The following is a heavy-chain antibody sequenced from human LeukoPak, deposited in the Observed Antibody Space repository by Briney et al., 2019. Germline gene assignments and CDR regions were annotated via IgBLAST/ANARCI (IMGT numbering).Heavy chain of an antibody. CDR3: ARCVKAKVVQSRCYYDS. Sequence: SETLSLTCAVYGESFSGHFWSWIRQAPEKGLEWIGEISDNGRTHTNLSLESRVTMSVDTSKNQFSLRLTSVTAADRAVYYCARCVKAKVVQSRCYYDSWGQGTLVTVSS. D-gene: IGHD2-15*01. J-gene: IGHJ4*02. V-gene: IGHV4-34*01. CDR1: GESFSGHF. CDR2: ISDNGRT.